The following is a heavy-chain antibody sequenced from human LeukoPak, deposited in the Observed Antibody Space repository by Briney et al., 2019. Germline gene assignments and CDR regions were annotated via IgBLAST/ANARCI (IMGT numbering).Heavy chain of an antibody. CDR3: ARVLYGSGSYFDAFDI. Sequence: SSETLSLTCTVSGGSINSHYWSWIRQPPGKGLEWIGYIYYSGSTSYNPSLKSRVTISVDTSKNQFSLKLSSVTAADTAVYCCARVLYGSGSYFDAFDIWGQGTMVTVSS. D-gene: IGHD3-10*01. CDR2: IYYSGST. J-gene: IGHJ3*02. V-gene: IGHV4-59*08. CDR1: GGSINSHY.